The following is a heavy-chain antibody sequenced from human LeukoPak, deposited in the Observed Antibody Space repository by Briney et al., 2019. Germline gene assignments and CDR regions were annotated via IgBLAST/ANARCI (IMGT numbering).Heavy chain of an antibody. CDR3: AAKRRGGGYSGYDSDY. V-gene: IGHV3-23*01. J-gene: IGHJ4*02. D-gene: IGHD5-12*01. CDR2: ISGTGVST. CDR1: GFTFSDYA. Sequence: GGSLRLSCAASGFTFSDYAMSWVRQAPEKGLEWVASISGTGVSTYYADSVKGRFTISRDNSKNTLYLQMNSLRAEDTAVYYCAAKRRGGGYSGYDSDYWGQGTLVTVPS.